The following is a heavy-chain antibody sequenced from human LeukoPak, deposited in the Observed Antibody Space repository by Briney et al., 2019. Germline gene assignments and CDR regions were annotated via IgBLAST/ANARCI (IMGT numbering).Heavy chain of an antibody. D-gene: IGHD5-18*01. Sequence: SETLFLTCTVSGGSLSSGGYSWRWIRQHPGKGLEWIGYIYYSGSTYYNPSLKSRVTISVDTSKNQFSLKLSSVTAADTAVYYCARVGVLNTAMPIYYFDYWGQGTLVTVSS. CDR1: GGSLSSGGYS. CDR2: IYYSGST. J-gene: IGHJ4*02. CDR3: ARVGVLNTAMPIYYFDY. V-gene: IGHV4-31*03.